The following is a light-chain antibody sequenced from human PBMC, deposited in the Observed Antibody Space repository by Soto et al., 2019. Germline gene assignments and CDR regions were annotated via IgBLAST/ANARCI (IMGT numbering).Light chain of an antibody. CDR2: GDN. CDR3: QSYDISLHNYV. CDR1: TSNIGAPYD. V-gene: IGLV1-40*01. Sequence: VLTQPPSLSVAPGQRVSISFTGSTSNIGAPYDVHWYQHLPGTAPKLLIYGDNNRPSGVPDRFSGSKSGTSASLAITRLQAEDEADYYCQSYDISLHNYVFGTGTKV. J-gene: IGLJ1*01.